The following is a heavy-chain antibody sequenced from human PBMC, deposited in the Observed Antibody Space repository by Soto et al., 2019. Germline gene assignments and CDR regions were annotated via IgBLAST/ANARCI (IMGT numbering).Heavy chain of an antibody. CDR3: ASQVGVPSNWVGVA. D-gene: IGHD6-13*01. V-gene: IGHV4-34*01. CDR1: GGSFNNFF. CDR2: INHTGSA. Sequence: NPSETLSLTCAVYGGSFNNFFWSWIRQSPGKGLEWIGEINHTGSANYNPSLKSRVTISVDTSKNQFSLRLSSVTAADTAVYYCASQVGVPSNWVGVAWGQGTLVTVS. J-gene: IGHJ5*02.